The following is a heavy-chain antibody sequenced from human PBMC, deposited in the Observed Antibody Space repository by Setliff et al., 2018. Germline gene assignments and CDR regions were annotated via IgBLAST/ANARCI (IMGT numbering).Heavy chain of an antibody. CDR3: ASGQGSGWHYFDS. D-gene: IGHD6-19*01. CDR2: INHSGST. Sequence: SETLSLTCTVYGGSFSDYYWGWIRQPPGKGLEWIAEINHSGSTNYNPSLKSRVTISVDTSRNQFSLKLSSVTAADTAVYYCASGQGSGWHYFDSWGQGTLVTVSS. V-gene: IGHV4-34*01. J-gene: IGHJ4*02. CDR1: GGSFSDYY.